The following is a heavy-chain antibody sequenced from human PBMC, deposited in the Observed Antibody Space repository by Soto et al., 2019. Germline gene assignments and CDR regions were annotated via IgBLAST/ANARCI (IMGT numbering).Heavy chain of an antibody. CDR1: GFSLTTRPVG. J-gene: IGHJ4*02. CDR3: AHRRHSGEWKGGYFDY. D-gene: IGHD2-15*01. V-gene: IGHV2-5*02. CDR2: AYWDDDN. Sequence: QITLKESGPTLVKPTQTLTLTCSFSGFSLTTRPVGVGWIRQSPGKALEWLAFAYWDDDNRYSPSLRSRHTVTKDTSRNQVVLTMTNMDPVDTATYYCAHRRHSGEWKGGYFDYGGQGTLVTVSS.